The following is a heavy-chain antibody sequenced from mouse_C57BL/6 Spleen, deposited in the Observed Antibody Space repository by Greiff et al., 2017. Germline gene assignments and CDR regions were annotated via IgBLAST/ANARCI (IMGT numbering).Heavy chain of an antibody. CDR2: IDPSDSYT. CDR3: ARSGSSGYEAMDY. CDR1: GYTFTSYW. J-gene: IGHJ4*01. D-gene: IGHD3-2*02. V-gene: IGHV1-50*01. Sequence: VQLQQPGAELVKPGASVKLSCKASGYTFTSYWMQWVKQRPGQGLEWIGEIDPSDSYTNSNQKFKGTSTLTVDTSSSTAYMQLSSLTSEDSAVYYCARSGSSGYEAMDYWGQGTSVTVSS.